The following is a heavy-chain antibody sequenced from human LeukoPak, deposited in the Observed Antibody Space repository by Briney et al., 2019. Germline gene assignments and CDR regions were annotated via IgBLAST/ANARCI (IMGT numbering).Heavy chain of an antibody. CDR3: ASTARTRGYSYGYPFY. J-gene: IGHJ4*02. CDR1: GGSFSGYY. Sequence: SETLSLTCAVYGGSFSGYYWSWIRRPPGKGLEWIGEINHSGSTNYNPSLKSRVTISVDTSKNQFSLKLSSVTAADTAVYYCASTARTRGYSYGYPFYWGQGTLVTVSS. CDR2: INHSGST. V-gene: IGHV4-34*01. D-gene: IGHD5-18*01.